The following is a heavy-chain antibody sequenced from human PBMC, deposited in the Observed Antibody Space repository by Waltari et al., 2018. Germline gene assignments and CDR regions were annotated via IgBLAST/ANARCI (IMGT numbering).Heavy chain of an antibody. CDR3: ARRKRSWYFDL. Sequence: QVQLQQWGAGLLKPSETLSLTCAVSARSFSGYYWSWIRQPPGKGLEGIGENNHSGSTNYNPSLKSRVTISVDTSKNQFSLKLSSVTAADTAVYYCARRKRSWYFDLWGRGTLVTVSS. CDR1: ARSFSGYY. J-gene: IGHJ2*01. V-gene: IGHV4-34*01. CDR2: NNHSGST.